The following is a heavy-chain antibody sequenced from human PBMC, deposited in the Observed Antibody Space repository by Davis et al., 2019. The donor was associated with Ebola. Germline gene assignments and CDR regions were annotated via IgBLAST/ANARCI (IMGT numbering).Heavy chain of an antibody. D-gene: IGHD4-23*01. CDR1: GFTFSDYY. J-gene: IGHJ4*02. V-gene: IGHV3-11*01. CDR3: ARDHQTTVAAFDY. CDR2: ISSSGSTI. Sequence: PGGSLRLSCAASGFTFSDYYMSWIRQAPGKGLEWVSYISSSGSTIYYADSVKGRFTISRDNAKNSLYLQMNSLRAEDTAVYYCARDHQTTVAAFDYWGQGTLVTVSS.